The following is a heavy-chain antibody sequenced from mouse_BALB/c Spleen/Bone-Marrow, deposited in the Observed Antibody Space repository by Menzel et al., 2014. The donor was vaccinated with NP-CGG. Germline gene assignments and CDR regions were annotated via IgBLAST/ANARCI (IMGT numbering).Heavy chain of an antibody. CDR3: ARSGRYDGFAY. V-gene: IGHV1-14*01. D-gene: IGHD2-14*01. CDR2: INPYNDGT. Sequence: VQLQQSGPELVKPGASVKMSCKASGCTFTSYVMHWVKQKPGQGLEWIGYINPYNDGTKYNEKFKGKATLTSDKSSSTAYMELSSLTSEDSAVYYCARSGRYDGFAYWGQGTLVTVSA. CDR1: GCTFTSYV. J-gene: IGHJ3*01.